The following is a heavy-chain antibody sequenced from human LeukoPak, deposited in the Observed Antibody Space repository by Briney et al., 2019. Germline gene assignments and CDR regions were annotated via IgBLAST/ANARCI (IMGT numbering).Heavy chain of an antibody. Sequence: SVKVSCMASGGTFSSYATSWVRPAPGEGVEWMGRIIPILGIANYAQKFQGGVTLTPDKSTSTAYIEMRSLRAAETARYYCAGEEITIFGVVNYWGQGTLVTVSS. CDR2: IIPILGIA. V-gene: IGHV1-69*04. J-gene: IGHJ4*02. CDR3: AGEEITIFGVVNY. CDR1: GGTFSSYA. D-gene: IGHD3-3*01.